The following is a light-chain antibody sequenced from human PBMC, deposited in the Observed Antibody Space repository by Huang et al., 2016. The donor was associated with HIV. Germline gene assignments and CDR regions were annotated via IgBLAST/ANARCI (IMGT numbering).Light chain of an antibody. V-gene: IGKV1-39*01. CDR2: GAS. Sequence: DIQLTQSPSSLSASVGDRVTITCRASQSINSYLNWDQQKPGKAPKLRIYGASYLQSGVPSRFSGSGSGTDFSLTISGLQPDDFATYYCHQTFSSRETFGQGTKLEIK. CDR3: HQTFSSRET. J-gene: IGKJ2*01. CDR1: QSINSY.